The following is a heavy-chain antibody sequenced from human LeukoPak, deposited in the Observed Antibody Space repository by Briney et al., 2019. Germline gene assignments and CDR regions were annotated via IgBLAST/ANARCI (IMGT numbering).Heavy chain of an antibody. CDR3: ARRRSGPLNY. D-gene: IGHD5-24*01. CDR1: GGSISSYY. J-gene: IGHJ4*02. CDR2: IYYSGST. Sequence: KSSETLSLTCTVSGGSISSYYWSWIRQPPGKGLEWIGYIYYSGSTNYDPSLKSRVTISVDTSKNQFSLKLSSVTAADTAVYYCARRRSGPLNYWGQGTLVTVSS. V-gene: IGHV4-59*12.